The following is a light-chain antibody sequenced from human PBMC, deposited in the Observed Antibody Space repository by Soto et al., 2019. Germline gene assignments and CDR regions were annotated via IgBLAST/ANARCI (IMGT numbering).Light chain of an antibody. CDR1: QSVRSN. CDR2: GAT. CDR3: QQYNSWPPYN. V-gene: IGKV3-15*01. J-gene: IGKJ2*01. Sequence: EIVMTQSPATLSLSPGERATLSCRASQSVRSNLAWYQQKPAQAPRLLINGATTRATGIPARFSGSGSGTEFTITISGLQSEDVSVYYCQQYNSWPPYNFGRVTKREIK.